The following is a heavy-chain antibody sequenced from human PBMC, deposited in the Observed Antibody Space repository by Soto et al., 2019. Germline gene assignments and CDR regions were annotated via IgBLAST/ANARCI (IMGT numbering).Heavy chain of an antibody. V-gene: IGHV3-15*01. J-gene: IGHJ4*02. CDR2: IKSKTDGGTT. CDR3: TTAPDLYCSSTSCFDY. CDR1: GFTFSNAW. D-gene: IGHD2-2*01. Sequence: GGSLRLSCVASGFTFSNAWMSWVRQAPGKGLEWVGRIKSKTDGGTTDYAAPVKGRFTISRDDSKNTLYLQMNSLKTEDTAVYYCTTAPDLYCSSTSCFDYWGQGTLVTVSS.